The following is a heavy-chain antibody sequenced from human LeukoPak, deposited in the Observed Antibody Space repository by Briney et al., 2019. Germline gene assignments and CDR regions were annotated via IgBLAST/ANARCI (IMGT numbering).Heavy chain of an antibody. Sequence: PSQTLSLTCAVSGGSISSGGYSWSWIRQPPGKGLEWIGYIYHSGSTYCNPSLKSRVTISVDRSKNQFSLKLSSVTAADTAVYYCASMVRGAKEGYYFDYWGQGTLVTVSS. V-gene: IGHV4-30-2*01. CDR1: GGSISSGGYS. CDR2: IYHSGST. J-gene: IGHJ4*02. CDR3: ASMVRGAKEGYYFDY. D-gene: IGHD3-10*01.